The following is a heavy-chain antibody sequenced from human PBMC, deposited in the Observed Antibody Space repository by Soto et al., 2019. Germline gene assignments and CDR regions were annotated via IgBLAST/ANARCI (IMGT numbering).Heavy chain of an antibody. J-gene: IGHJ4*02. CDR2: ISGSGGSK. V-gene: IGHV3-23*01. D-gene: IGHD5-18*01. Sequence: PXXSLRLSCAASGFTFSSYAMRWVPQAPGKGLEWVSSISGSGGSKDYADSVKGRFTISRDNSKYTLYLQMDSLRAEHTAVYFCARVRQKGFSYGYSFDYWGQGALVTVSS. CDR1: GFTFSSYA. CDR3: ARVRQKGFSYGYSFDY.